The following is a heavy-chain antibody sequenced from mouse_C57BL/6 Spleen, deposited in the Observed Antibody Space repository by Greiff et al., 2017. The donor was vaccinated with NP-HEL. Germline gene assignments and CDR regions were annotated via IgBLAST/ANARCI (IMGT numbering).Heavy chain of an antibody. V-gene: IGHV10-1*01. J-gene: IGHJ2*01. D-gene: IGHD1-1*01. CDR2: IRSKSNNYAT. CDR1: GFSFNTYA. Sequence: EVQLVESGGGLVQPKGSLKLSCAASGFSFNTYAMNWVRQAPGKSLEWVARIRSKSNNYATYYADSVKDRFTISRDDSESMLYLQMNNLKTEDTAMYYCVRQSSSFDYWGQGTTLTVSS. CDR3: VRQSSSFDY.